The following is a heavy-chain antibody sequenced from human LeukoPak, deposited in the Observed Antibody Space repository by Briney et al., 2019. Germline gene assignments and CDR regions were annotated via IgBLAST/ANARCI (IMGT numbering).Heavy chain of an antibody. D-gene: IGHD3-16*01. CDR3: ATDLFMITSADY. CDR2: FDPEDGET. V-gene: IGHV1-24*01. CDR1: GYTLTELS. Sequence: ASVRVSHKVSGYTLTELSIHWVRQAPGKGREWMGGFDPEDGETIYPQKFHGRVTMTEDTSTDTAYMELSSLRSEDTAVYYCATDLFMITSADYWGQGTLVTVSS. J-gene: IGHJ4*02.